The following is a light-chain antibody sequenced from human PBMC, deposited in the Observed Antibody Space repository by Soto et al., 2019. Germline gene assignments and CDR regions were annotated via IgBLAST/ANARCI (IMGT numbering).Light chain of an antibody. CDR2: DDD. V-gene: IGLV6-57*03. J-gene: IGLJ3*02. Sequence: NFMLTQPHSVSESPGKTVTMSCTRSSGSIASNHVKWFQLRQGSAPTTVIYDDDQRSSGVPDRFSGSIDRSSNFAFLTISVLKTGDEADDFCESYDGNTLVFGGGSKLTV. CDR3: ESYDGNTLV. CDR1: SGSIASNH.